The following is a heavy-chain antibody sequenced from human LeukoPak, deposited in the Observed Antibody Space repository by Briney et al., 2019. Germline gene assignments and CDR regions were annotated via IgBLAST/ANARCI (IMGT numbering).Heavy chain of an antibody. CDR1: GFSFSDYA. D-gene: IGHD3-22*01. CDR3: TSVYDTSAYYHSGIDY. V-gene: IGHV3-49*04. CDR2: IRSKAYRGAT. J-gene: IGHJ4*02. Sequence: GGSLRLSCIASGFSFSDYAMSWVRQAPGKGLEWVGFIRSKAYRGATKNAASVKDRFTISRDDSKSIAYLQMNSLKTEDTAIYYCTSVYDTSAYYHSGIDYWGQGTLVTVSS.